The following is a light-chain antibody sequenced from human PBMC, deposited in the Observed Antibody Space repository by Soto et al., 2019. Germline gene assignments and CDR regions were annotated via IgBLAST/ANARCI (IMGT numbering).Light chain of an antibody. CDR1: QSISGSY. CDR2: DVS. V-gene: IGKV3-11*01. Sequence: EIGLTQSPGTLSLSPGERATLSCTASQSISGSYLAWYQQKPGQAPRLLIYDVSNRATGIPARFSGSGSGTDFTLTISSLEPGDFAVYYCQQRNDWQVTFGQRTRLEIK. J-gene: IGKJ5*01. CDR3: QQRNDWQVT.